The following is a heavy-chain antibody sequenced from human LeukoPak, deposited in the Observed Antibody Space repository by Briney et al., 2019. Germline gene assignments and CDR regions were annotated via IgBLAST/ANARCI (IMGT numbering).Heavy chain of an antibody. Sequence: GGSLRLSCAASGFTFSSYAMHWVRQAPGKGLEWVAIISYDGSNKYYADSVKGRFTISRDNSKNTLCLQMNSLRAEDTAVYYCAREEGYGMDVWGQGTTVTVSS. CDR2: ISYDGSNK. V-gene: IGHV3-30-3*01. J-gene: IGHJ6*02. CDR1: GFTFSSYA. CDR3: AREEGYGMDV.